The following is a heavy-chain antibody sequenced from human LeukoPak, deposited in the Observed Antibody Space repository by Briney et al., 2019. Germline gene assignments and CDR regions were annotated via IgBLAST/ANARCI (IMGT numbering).Heavy chain of an antibody. D-gene: IGHD1-26*01. V-gene: IGHV3-9*01. CDR1: GFTFNDCA. Sequence: SGGSLRLSCAASGFTFNDCAMHWVRQPPGKGLEWVSGISWNSGSIGYADSVKGRFTISRDNAKNSLYLQMNSLRAEDTALYYCAKDANPALGSWNRFDPWGQGTLVTVSS. CDR3: AKDANPALGSWNRFDP. CDR2: ISWNSGSI. J-gene: IGHJ5*02.